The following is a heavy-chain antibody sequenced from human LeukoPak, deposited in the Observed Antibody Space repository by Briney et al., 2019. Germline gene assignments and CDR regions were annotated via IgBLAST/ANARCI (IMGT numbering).Heavy chain of an antibody. V-gene: IGHV3-64*01. Sequence: GGPLRLSCAASGFTFSSYAMLWVRQAPGKALEYVSSISSNGSSKYYANSVKGRFTISRDNSKNTLYLQMVSLRAEDMAVYYCARGDYGGNSGDDAFDIWGQGTMVTVSS. CDR2: ISSNGSSK. D-gene: IGHD4-23*01. J-gene: IGHJ3*02. CDR3: ARGDYGGNSGDDAFDI. CDR1: GFTFSSYA.